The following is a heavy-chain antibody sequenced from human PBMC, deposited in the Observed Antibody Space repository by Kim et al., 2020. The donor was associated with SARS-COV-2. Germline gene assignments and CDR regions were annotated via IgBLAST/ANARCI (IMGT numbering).Heavy chain of an antibody. CDR3: VREGDTNWFDP. V-gene: IGHV4-4*06. J-gene: IGHJ5*02. D-gene: IGHD3-16*01. Sequence: YNPSLKDRVTMSVDTSRNHFTLQLTSVTAADTAVYYCVREGDTNWFDPWGPGILVTVSS.